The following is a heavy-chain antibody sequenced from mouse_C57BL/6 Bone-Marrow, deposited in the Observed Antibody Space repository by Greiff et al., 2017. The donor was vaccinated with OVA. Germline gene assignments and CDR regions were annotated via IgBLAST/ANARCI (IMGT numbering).Heavy chain of an antibody. Sequence: VQLQHSGAELVRPGASVKLSCTASGFNIKDDYMHWVKQRPEQGLEWIGWIDPENGDTEYASKFQGKATITADTSSNTAYLQLSSLTSEDTAVYYCTTYYYGSSRRAYWGQGTLVTVSA. CDR3: TTYYYGSSRRAY. CDR1: GFNIKDDY. CDR2: IDPENGDT. J-gene: IGHJ3*01. D-gene: IGHD1-1*01. V-gene: IGHV14-4*01.